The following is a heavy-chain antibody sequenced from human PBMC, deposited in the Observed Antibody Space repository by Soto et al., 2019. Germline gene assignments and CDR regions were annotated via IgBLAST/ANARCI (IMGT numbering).Heavy chain of an antibody. D-gene: IGHD6-13*01. CDR3: ARVGAAAGRVDY. CDR1: GYTFTSYA. J-gene: IGHJ4*02. Sequence: QVPLVQSGAEVKKPGASVKVSCKASGYTFTSYAMHWVRQAPGQRLEWMGWINAGNGNTKYSQKFQGRVTITRDTSASTAYMELSSLRSEDTAVYYCARVGAAAGRVDYWGQGTLFTVSS. CDR2: INAGNGNT. V-gene: IGHV1-3*01.